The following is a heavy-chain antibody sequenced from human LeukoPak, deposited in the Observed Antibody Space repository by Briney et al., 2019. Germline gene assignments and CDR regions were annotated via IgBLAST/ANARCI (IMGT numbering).Heavy chain of an antibody. CDR1: VGTFISYA. D-gene: IGHD3-10*01. J-gene: IGHJ5*02. V-gene: IGHV1-69*13. CDR2: IIPIFGTA. Sequence: SVKVSCKASVGTFISYAISWVRQAPGQGLEWMGGIIPIFGTANYAQKFQGRVTITADESTSTAYMELSSLRSEDTAVYYCARGKLAGSDTNWFDPWGQGTLVTVSS. CDR3: ARGKLAGSDTNWFDP.